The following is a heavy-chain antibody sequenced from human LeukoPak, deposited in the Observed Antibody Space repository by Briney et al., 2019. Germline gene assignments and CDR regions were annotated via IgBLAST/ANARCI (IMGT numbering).Heavy chain of an antibody. V-gene: IGHV3-23*01. CDR3: AKTAQYSSSWIDC. CDR2: ISGSGRDT. J-gene: IGHJ4*02. D-gene: IGHD6-13*01. CDR1: GFTFSSYA. Sequence: GGFLRLSCAASGFTFSSYAMSWVRQAPGKGLEWVSGISGSGRDTYYADSVKGRFTISRDNSENTLYLQMNSLRAEDTAVYYCAKTAQYSSSWIDCWGQGTLVTVSS.